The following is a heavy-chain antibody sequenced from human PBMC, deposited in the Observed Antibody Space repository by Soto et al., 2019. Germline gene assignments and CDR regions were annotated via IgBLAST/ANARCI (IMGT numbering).Heavy chain of an antibody. Sequence: AQLVESGGGLVQPGGSLRLSCAASGFTFSTYSMNWVRQAPGKGLEWVSSISSSRGYRSYAASVKGRFTISRDNAKDSLYQQMDSLRAEDTAVYYCARGRSINTSRDYWGQGTLVTVSS. J-gene: IGHJ4*02. CDR2: ISSSRGYR. V-gene: IGHV3-21*01. CDR1: GFTFSTYS. CDR3: ARGRSINTSRDY. D-gene: IGHD2-2*01.